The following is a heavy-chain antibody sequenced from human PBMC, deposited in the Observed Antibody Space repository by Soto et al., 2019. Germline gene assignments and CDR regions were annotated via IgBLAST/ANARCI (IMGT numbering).Heavy chain of an antibody. CDR1: GGTFSSYA. CDR2: IIPIFGTA. D-gene: IGHD5-18*01. J-gene: IGHJ6*02. Sequence: ASVKVSCKASGGTFSSYAISWVRQAPGQGLEWMGGIIPIFGTANYAQKFQGRVTITADESTSTAYMELSSLRSEDTAVYYCASHVMRGYSYGRYYYYYGMDVWGQGTTVTVSS. CDR3: ASHVMRGYSYGRYYYYYGMDV. V-gene: IGHV1-69*13.